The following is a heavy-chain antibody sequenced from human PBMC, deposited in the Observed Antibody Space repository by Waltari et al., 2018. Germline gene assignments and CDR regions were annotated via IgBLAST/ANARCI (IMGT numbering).Heavy chain of an antibody. V-gene: IGHV4-31*03. Sequence: QVQLQESGPGLVKPSQTLSLTCTVSGESISSIDSYLTWIRQPPGKGLEWIGYIFYTGSTYYNPSLKSRVSISLDKSRNQFSLKLTSVTAADTAVYYCTRGDYSGKPHPLDYWGQGTLVTVSS. D-gene: IGHD4-4*01. CDR1: GESISSIDSY. CDR2: IFYTGST. J-gene: IGHJ4*02. CDR3: TRGDYSGKPHPLDY.